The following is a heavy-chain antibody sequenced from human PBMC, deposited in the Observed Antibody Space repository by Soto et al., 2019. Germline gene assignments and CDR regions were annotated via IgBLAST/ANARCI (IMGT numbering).Heavy chain of an antibody. Sequence: EVQLVESGGGLVQPGGSLRLSCAASGIIFTNYWMHWVRQAPGKGLVWVSRIDNDGSGTSYADSVKGRFTISRDTAKNTVYLQMNSLRAEDTAVYYCTTVFEYWCQGTLVTVSS. J-gene: IGHJ4*02. CDR1: GIIFTNYW. CDR3: TTVFEY. V-gene: IGHV3-74*01. CDR2: IDNDGSGT.